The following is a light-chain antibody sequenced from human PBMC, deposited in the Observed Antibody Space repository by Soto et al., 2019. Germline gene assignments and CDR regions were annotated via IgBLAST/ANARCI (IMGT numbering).Light chain of an antibody. V-gene: IGKV1-5*01. CDR3: QQYKTFWT. J-gene: IGKJ1*01. Sequence: DIQMTQSPCTLSASVGDRVTITCRASHSISSWLAWYQQKPGKAPKLLIYDVSSLESGVPSRFSGSGSGTEFTLTISSLQPDDVATYYCQQYKTFWTFGQGTKVDIK. CDR1: HSISSW. CDR2: DVS.